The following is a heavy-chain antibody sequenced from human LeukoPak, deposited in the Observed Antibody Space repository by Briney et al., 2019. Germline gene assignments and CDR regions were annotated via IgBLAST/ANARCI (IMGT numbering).Heavy chain of an antibody. D-gene: IGHD4-11*01. V-gene: IGHV1-18*01. Sequence: ASVKVSCKASGYTFTNYAISWVRQAPGQGLEWMGWISGNNGNTNYAQKLQGRVTMTTDTSTSTAYMELRSLRSDDTAVYYCARDLRGDDYSNYVHFDYWGQGTLVTVSS. J-gene: IGHJ4*02. CDR1: GYTFTNYA. CDR2: ISGNNGNT. CDR3: ARDLRGDDYSNYVHFDY.